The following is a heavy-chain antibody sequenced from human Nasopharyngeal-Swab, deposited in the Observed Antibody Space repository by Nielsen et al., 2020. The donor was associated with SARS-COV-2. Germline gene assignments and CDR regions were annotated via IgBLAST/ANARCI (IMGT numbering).Heavy chain of an antibody. CDR2: ISRSGGTK. J-gene: IGHJ4*02. CDR1: GFTFSSYE. CDR3: ARDLDYYDSSGYDY. D-gene: IGHD3-22*01. V-gene: IGHV3-48*03. Sequence: GGSLRLSCAASGFTFSSYEMNWVRQAPGKGLEWVSYISRSGGTKYYADSVKGRFTISRDNAKNSLYLQMNSLRAEDTAVYYCARDLDYYDSSGYDYWGQGTLVTVSS.